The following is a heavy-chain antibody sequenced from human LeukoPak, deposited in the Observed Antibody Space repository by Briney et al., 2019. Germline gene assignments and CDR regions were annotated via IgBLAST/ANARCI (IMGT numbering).Heavy chain of an antibody. CDR1: GFTVSSNS. V-gene: IGHV3-53*01. Sequence: GGSLRLSCTVSGFTVSSNSMSWVRQAPGKGLEWVSFIYSDNTHYSDSVKGRFTISRDNSKNTLYLQMNSLRAEDTAVYYCAALDHGRDFWGQGALVTVSS. J-gene: IGHJ4*02. CDR2: IYSDNT. CDR3: AALDHGRDF.